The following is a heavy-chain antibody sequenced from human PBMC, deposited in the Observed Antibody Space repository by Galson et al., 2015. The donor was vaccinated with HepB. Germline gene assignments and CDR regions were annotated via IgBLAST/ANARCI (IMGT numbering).Heavy chain of an antibody. CDR2: IIPIFGTA. CDR1: GGTFSSYA. Sequence: SVKVSCKASGGTFSSYAISWVRQAPGQGLEWMGGIIPIFGTANYARKFKGRVTITADESTSTAYMELSSLRSEDTAVYYCARGWYYDSQVDIWGQGTMVTVSS. CDR3: ARGWYYDSQVDI. D-gene: IGHD3-22*01. J-gene: IGHJ3*02. V-gene: IGHV1-69*13.